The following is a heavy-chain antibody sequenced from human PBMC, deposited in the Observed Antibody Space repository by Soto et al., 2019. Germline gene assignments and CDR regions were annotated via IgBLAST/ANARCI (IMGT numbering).Heavy chain of an antibody. CDR2: IYYSGST. J-gene: IGHJ4*02. CDR3: AAGPIAAAGTLDY. Sequence: QVQLQESGPGLVKPSQTLSLTCTVSGGSISSGDYYWSWIRQPPGKGLEWIGYIYYSGSTYYNPSLKSRVXXSXDXXKNQFSLKLSSVTAADTAVYYCAAGPIAAAGTLDYWGQGTLVTVSS. V-gene: IGHV4-30-4*01. D-gene: IGHD6-13*01. CDR1: GGSISSGDYY.